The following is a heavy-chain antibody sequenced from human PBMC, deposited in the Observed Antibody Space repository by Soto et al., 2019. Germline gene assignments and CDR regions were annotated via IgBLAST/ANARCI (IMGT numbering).Heavy chain of an antibody. J-gene: IGHJ4*02. Sequence: SETLSLTCTVSGGSISSYYWSWIRQPPGKGLEWIGYIYYSGSTNYNPSLKSRVTISVDTSKNQFSLKLSSVTAADTAVYYCARGTVVVVAAIFDYWGQGTLVTVSS. V-gene: IGHV4-59*01. D-gene: IGHD2-15*01. CDR1: GGSISSYY. CDR2: IYYSGST. CDR3: ARGTVVVVAAIFDY.